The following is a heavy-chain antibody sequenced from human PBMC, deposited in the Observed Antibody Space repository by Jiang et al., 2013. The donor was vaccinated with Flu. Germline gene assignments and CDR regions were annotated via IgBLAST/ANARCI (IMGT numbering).Heavy chain of an antibody. D-gene: IGHD2-21*01. CDR1: GGSIVSNTYY. CDR3: ARATISWFDP. Sequence: GPGLVKPSETLSLTCTVSGGSIVSNTYYWGWIRQPPGKGLEWIGNIYFTGSTYYNPSLKSRVAISVDTSKNQLSLRLNSVTAADTAVYYCARATISWFDPWGQGTLVTVSS. V-gene: IGHV4-39*02. CDR2: IYFTGST. J-gene: IGHJ5*02.